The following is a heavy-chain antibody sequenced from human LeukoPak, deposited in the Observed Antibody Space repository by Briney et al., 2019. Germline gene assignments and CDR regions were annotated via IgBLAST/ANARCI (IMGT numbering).Heavy chain of an antibody. Sequence: PXFGTANYAQEFQGRVTITTDESTSTAYMELSSLRSEDTAVYYCARGCSGGSCYYYYYMDVWGKGTTVTVSS. J-gene: IGHJ6*03. CDR3: ARGCSGGSCYYYYYMDV. D-gene: IGHD2-15*01. CDR2: PXFGTA. V-gene: IGHV1-69*05.